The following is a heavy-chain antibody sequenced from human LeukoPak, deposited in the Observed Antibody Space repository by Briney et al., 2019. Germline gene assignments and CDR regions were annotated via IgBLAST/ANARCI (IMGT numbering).Heavy chain of an antibody. Sequence: GGSLRLSCAASGIAFSDSAMYWVRQAPGKGLECVSVITDSYNTYYGDSVKGRFTVSRDNSRKTLFLQMNSLRVDDTALYYCVKGACSSGCSGNHWGQGTRVIVSS. CDR3: VKGACSSGCSGNH. V-gene: IGHV3-23*01. CDR2: ITDSYNT. CDR1: GIAFSDSA. J-gene: IGHJ5*02. D-gene: IGHD6-19*01.